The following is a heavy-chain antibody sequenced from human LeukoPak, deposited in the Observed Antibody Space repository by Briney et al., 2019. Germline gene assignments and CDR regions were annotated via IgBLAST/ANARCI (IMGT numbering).Heavy chain of an antibody. CDR1: GFTFGNYE. V-gene: IGHV3-48*03. CDR3: ARDIGAAAYDWFDL. D-gene: IGHD6-13*01. Sequence: PGGSLRLSCAASGFTFGNYEMNWVRQAPGKGLEWISYINRSGSAISYADSVRGRFTISRDNAKNSLYLQMDTLRAEDTAVYYCARDIGAAAYDWFDLWGQGTLVTVYS. J-gene: IGHJ5*02. CDR2: INRSGSAI.